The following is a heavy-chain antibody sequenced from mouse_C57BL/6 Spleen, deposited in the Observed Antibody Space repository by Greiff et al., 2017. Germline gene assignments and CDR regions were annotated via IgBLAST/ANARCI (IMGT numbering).Heavy chain of an antibody. V-gene: IGHV14-4*01. J-gene: IGHJ2*01. CDR2: IDPENGDT. D-gene: IGHD1-1*01. Sequence: VQLQQSGAELVRPGASVKLSCTASGFNIKDDYMHWVKQRPEQGLEWIGWIDPENGDTEYASKFQGKATITADTSSNTAYVQLSSLTSEDTAVDYCTTGDYGSTFDYWGQGTTLTVSS. CDR3: TTGDYGSTFDY. CDR1: GFNIKDDY.